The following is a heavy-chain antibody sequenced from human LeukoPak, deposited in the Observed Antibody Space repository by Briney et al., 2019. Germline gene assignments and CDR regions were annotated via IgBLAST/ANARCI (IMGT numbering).Heavy chain of an antibody. CDR3: ARDNWIEAHYFDY. Sequence: GGSLRLSCAASGFSFSRYAMHWVRQAPGKGLEWVSFISTSSNYIYYADSVKGRFTISRDNAKNSLYLQMNSLRAEDTAVYYCARDNWIEAHYFDYWGQGTLVTVSS. CDR1: GFSFSRYA. D-gene: IGHD1-20*01. V-gene: IGHV3-21*01. CDR2: ISTSSNYI. J-gene: IGHJ4*02.